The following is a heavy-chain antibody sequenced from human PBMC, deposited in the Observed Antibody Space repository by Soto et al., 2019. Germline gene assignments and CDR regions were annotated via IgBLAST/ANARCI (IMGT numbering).Heavy chain of an antibody. CDR2: ISWNSGSI. D-gene: IGHD2-2*01. CDR1: GFTFDDYA. CDR3: ARRYCSSTTCYQEGCDSFDI. Sequence: EVQLVESGGGLVQPGRSLRLSCAASGFTFDDYAMHWVRQAPGKGLEWVSGISWNSGSIGYADSVKGRFTISIDNAKSSLYLPMNSLRAEDTALYYCARRYCSSTTCYQEGCDSFDIWGQRTLVTVSS. V-gene: IGHV3-9*01. J-gene: IGHJ3*02.